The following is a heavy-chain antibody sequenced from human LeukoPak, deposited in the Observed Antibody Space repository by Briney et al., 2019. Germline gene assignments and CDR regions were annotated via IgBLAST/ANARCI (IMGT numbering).Heavy chain of an antibody. V-gene: IGHV4-31*03. Sequence: SETLSLTCTVSGGSISSDGYYWSWIRQHPGKGLEWIGYIYYSGSTYYNPSLKSRVTISVDTSKNQFSLKLSSVTAADTAVYYCVRKRKIANAFDIWGQGTMVTVSS. CDR1: GGSISSDGYY. J-gene: IGHJ3*02. D-gene: IGHD6-13*01. CDR2: IYYSGST. CDR3: VRKRKIANAFDI.